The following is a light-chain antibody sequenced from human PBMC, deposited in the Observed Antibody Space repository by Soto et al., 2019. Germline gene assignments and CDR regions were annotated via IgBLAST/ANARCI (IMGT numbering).Light chain of an antibody. CDR3: QQRSNWPPT. CDR2: DAS. V-gene: IGKV3-11*01. CDR1: QSVSSY. J-gene: IGKJ1*01. Sequence: ETVMTQSPATLSVSPGEGATPSCGASQSVSSYLAWYQQKPGQAPRLLIYDASNRATGNPARFSGSGSGTDFTLTISSLEPEDFAVYYCQQRSNWPPTFGQGTKVDI.